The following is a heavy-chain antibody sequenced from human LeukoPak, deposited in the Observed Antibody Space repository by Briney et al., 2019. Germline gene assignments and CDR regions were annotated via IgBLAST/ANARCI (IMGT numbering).Heavy chain of an antibody. CDR2: MNPNGGNT. V-gene: IGHV1-8*02. D-gene: IGHD3-10*01. CDR3: ARLYKQLLRGVDLYYYSMDV. Sequence: ASVKVSCKASGVTFSTFAISWVRQAPGQGLEWMGWMNPNGGNTGYAQKFQGRVTMTRNTSISTAYMELSSLRSEDTAVYYCARLYKQLLRGVDLYYYSMDVWGKGTTVTISS. J-gene: IGHJ6*03. CDR1: GVTFSTFA.